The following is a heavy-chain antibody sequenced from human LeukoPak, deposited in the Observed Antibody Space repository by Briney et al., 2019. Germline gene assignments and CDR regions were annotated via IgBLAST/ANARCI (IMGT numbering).Heavy chain of an antibody. CDR1: GFTFSNYV. J-gene: IGHJ4*02. V-gene: IGHV3-23*01. Sequence: GGSLRLSCAASGFTFSNYVMSWVRQAPGKGLERVSSIGGSGGTTYYADSVKGRFTISRDNSENTLYLQMTSLRAEDTAVYYCARRSDSYGIYYFDYWGQGTLVTVSS. CDR2: IGGSGGTT. CDR3: ARRSDSYGIYYFDY. D-gene: IGHD5-18*01.